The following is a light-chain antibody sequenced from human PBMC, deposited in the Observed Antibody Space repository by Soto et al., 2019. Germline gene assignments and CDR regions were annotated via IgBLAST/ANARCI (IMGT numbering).Light chain of an antibody. J-gene: IGLJ7*01. CDR2: DVT. V-gene: IGLV2-14*03. CDR1: SSDVGGYNY. CDR3: SSYTSINTVI. Sequence: QSALTQPASVSGSPGQSINISCTGTSSDVGGYNYVAWYQQHPGKAPKLMIYDVTNRPSGVSNRFSGSKSGNTASLTISGLQAEDEADYYCSSYTSINTVIFGGGTQLTVL.